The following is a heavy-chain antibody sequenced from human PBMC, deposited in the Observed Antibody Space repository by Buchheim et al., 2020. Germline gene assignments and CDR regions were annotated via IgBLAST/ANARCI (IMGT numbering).Heavy chain of an antibody. J-gene: IGHJ4*02. Sequence: QVQLQQWGAGLLKPSETLSLTCAVYGGSFSGYYWSWIRQPPGRGLEWIGEINHSGSTNYNPSVKSRVTISVDTSKNQFSLKLSDVTAADTAVYYCARGRLFWNYFDYWGQGTL. CDR1: GGSFSGYY. CDR2: INHSGST. D-gene: IGHD1-1*01. CDR3: ARGRLFWNYFDY. V-gene: IGHV4-34*01.